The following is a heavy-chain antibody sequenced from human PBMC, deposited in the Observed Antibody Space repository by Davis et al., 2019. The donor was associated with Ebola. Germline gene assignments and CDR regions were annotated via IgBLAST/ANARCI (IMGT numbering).Heavy chain of an antibody. CDR1: GYTFTSYG. Sequence: ASVKVSCKASGYTFTSYGISWVRPPPGPGLEWMGWISAYNGNTNYAQKLQGRVTMTTDTSTSTAYMELRSLRSDDTAVYYCARVYCSGGSCYPISTLWGQGTLVTVSS. J-gene: IGHJ4*02. D-gene: IGHD2-15*01. V-gene: IGHV1-18*01. CDR2: ISAYNGNT. CDR3: ARVYCSGGSCYPISTL.